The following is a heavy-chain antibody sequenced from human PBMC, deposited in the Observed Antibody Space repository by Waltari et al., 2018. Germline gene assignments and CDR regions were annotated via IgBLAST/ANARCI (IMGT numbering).Heavy chain of an antibody. CDR3: ARGVGGAARGYYGMDV. V-gene: IGHV1-8*01. J-gene: IGHJ6*02. CDR2: RNPNSGDT. D-gene: IGHD1-26*01. Sequence: QVQLVQSEAEVKKPGAAVILPCKTSGYSFTSSYKTWVRQASGQGPEWMGWRNPNSGDTDHANNFQGRITMTTDTSINTAFLELTSLRSEDTAVYYCARGVGGAARGYYGMDVWGQGTSVTVS. CDR1: GYSFTSSY.